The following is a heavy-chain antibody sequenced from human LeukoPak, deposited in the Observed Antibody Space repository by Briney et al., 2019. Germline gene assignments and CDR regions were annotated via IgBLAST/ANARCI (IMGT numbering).Heavy chain of an antibody. Sequence: GGSLRLSRAASGFTFDDYAMHWVRQAPGKGLEWVSGISWNSGSIGYADSVKGRFTISRDNAKNSLYLQMNSLRAEDTALYYCAKDRGVNYYYYYMDVWGKGTTVTVSS. V-gene: IGHV3-9*01. CDR1: GFTFDDYA. J-gene: IGHJ6*03. CDR3: AKDRGVNYYYYYMDV. CDR2: ISWNSGSI.